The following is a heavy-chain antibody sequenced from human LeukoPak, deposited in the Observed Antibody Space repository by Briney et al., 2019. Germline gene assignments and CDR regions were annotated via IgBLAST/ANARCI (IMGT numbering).Heavy chain of an antibody. CDR2: ISYSGGNT. CDR3: AKDQGSAKVYYFDY. Sequence: GGSLRLSCAASGFTFSSYAMTRVRQAPGQGLEWVSVISYSGGNTYYADSVKGRFTISRDNSKNTLYLQMNSLRAEDTAVYYCAKDQGSAKVYYFDYWGQGTLVTVSS. CDR1: GFTFSSYA. D-gene: IGHD3-10*01. V-gene: IGHV3-23*01. J-gene: IGHJ4*02.